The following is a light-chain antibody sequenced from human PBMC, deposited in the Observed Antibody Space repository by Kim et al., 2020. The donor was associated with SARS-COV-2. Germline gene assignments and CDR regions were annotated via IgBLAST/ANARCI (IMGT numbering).Light chain of an antibody. V-gene: IGKV1-39*01. Sequence: ASVGDRVTITCRASQTVDRHLSWYQQKPGKAPSLLLYKTSTLQNGVPSRFSGSGSGRDYILTIRDLQPDDFATYFCQQSFSTPQTFGQGTKVDIK. CDR1: QTVDRH. CDR2: KTS. J-gene: IGKJ1*01. CDR3: QQSFSTPQT.